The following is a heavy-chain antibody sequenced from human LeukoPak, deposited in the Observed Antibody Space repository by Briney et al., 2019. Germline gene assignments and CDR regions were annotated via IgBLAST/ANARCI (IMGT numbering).Heavy chain of an antibody. Sequence: PSETLSLTCAVSGGSISSSNWWSWVRQPPGKGLEWIGEIYHSGSTNYNPSLKSRVTISVDKSKNQFSLKLSSVTAADTAVYYCARVSGSSGYYGFDYWGQGTLVTVSS. J-gene: IGHJ4*02. CDR1: GGSISSSNW. D-gene: IGHD3-22*01. V-gene: IGHV4-4*02. CDR2: IYHSGST. CDR3: ARVSGSSGYYGFDY.